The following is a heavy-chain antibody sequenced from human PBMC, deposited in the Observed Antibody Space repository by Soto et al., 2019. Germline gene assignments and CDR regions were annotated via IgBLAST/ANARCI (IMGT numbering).Heavy chain of an antibody. J-gene: IGHJ4*02. CDR2: VHGGDSNT. V-gene: IGHV5-51*01. CDR3: ERRVNSSTGWDY. Sequence: GESLKISCKGSGYMFTNYWIGWVRQMPGKGLEWMGIVHGGDSNTRYSPSFDGQVTISTDKSINTAYLQWSSLKASDTAMYYCERRVNSSTGWDYWGQGTLVTVSS. D-gene: IGHD6-19*01. CDR1: GYMFTNYW.